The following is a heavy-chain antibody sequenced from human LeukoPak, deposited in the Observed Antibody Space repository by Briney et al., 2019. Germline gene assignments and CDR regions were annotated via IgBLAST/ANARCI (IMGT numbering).Heavy chain of an antibody. Sequence: PGGSLRLSCSASGFTFSSYAMSWVRQAPGRGLEWVSTISGGGGSTFYADSVKGRLTISRDNSKNTMYLQMSSLRAEDTAVYYCARGHGSGSYVFDYWGQGTLVIVSS. D-gene: IGHD3-10*01. J-gene: IGHJ4*02. CDR1: GFTFSSYA. CDR3: ARGHGSGSYVFDY. CDR2: ISGGGGST. V-gene: IGHV3-23*01.